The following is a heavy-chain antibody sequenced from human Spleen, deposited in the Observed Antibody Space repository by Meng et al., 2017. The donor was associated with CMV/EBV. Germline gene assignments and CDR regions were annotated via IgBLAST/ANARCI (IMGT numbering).Heavy chain of an antibody. V-gene: IGHV3-15*01. D-gene: IGHD6-6*01. J-gene: IGHJ4*02. CDR1: GITFRNAW. CDR3: TTGWEIAARYFDY. CDR2: IKSKTDGGTT. Sequence: GESLKISCAVSGITFRNAWMNWVRQAPGKGLEWVGRIKSKTDGGTTDYAAPVKGRFTISRDDSKNTLYLQMNSLKTEDTAVYYCTTGWEIAARYFDYWGQGTLVTVSS.